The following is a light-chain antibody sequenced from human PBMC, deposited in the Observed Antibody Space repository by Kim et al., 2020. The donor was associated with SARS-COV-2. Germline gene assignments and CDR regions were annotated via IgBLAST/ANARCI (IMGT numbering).Light chain of an antibody. CDR2: GAS. Sequence: EVVLTQSPGTLSLSPGERATLSCRASQSVSSTNLAWYQQRSGQPPRLLIYGASTRATGVPDRFSGSGSGTDFTLTISGLEPEDFAVYYCQQFDSSPRTFGQGTKVDIK. J-gene: IGKJ1*01. CDR1: QSVSSTN. V-gene: IGKV3-20*01. CDR3: QQFDSSPRT.